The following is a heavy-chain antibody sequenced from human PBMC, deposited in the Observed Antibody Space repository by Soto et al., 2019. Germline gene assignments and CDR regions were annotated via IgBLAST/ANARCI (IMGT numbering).Heavy chain of an antibody. V-gene: IGHV1-69*01. D-gene: IGHD3-10*01. CDR2: IIPIFGTA. CDR1: GGTFSSYP. CDR3: ASGYDGSGSPTGFDY. J-gene: IGHJ4*02. Sequence: QVQLVQSGAEVKKPGSSVKVSCKASGGTFSSYPFSWVRQAPGQGLRGMGGIIPIFGTANYAQKFQGRVTITADESTSTAYMELSSLRSEDTAVYYCASGYDGSGSPTGFDYWGQGTLVTVSS.